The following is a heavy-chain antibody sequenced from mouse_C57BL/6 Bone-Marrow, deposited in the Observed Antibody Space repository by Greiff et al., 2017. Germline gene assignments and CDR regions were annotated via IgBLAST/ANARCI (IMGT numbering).Heavy chain of an antibody. J-gene: IGHJ3*01. D-gene: IGHD1-3*01. V-gene: IGHV1-55*01. Sequence: QVQLQQSGAELVKPGASVKMSCKASGYTFTSYWITWVKQRPGQGLEWIGDIYPGSGSTNYNEKFKSKATLTVATSSSTAYMQLSSLTSEDSAVYYCARYNCAWFAYWGQGTLVTVSA. CDR1: GYTFTSYW. CDR2: IYPGSGST. CDR3: ARYNCAWFAY.